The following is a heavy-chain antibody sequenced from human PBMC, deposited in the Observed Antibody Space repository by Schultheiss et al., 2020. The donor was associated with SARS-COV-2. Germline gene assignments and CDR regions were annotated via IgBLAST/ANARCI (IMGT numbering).Heavy chain of an antibody. D-gene: IGHD6-13*01. CDR3: ARHGLAITAAGTDYYYGMDV. J-gene: IGHJ6*02. Sequence: SETLSLTCTVSGGPISSYYWSWIRQPPGKGLEWIGEINHSGSTNYNPSLKSRVTISVDTSKNQFSLKLSSVTAADTAVYYCARHGLAITAAGTDYYYGMDVWGQGTTVTVSS. V-gene: IGHV4-59*08. CDR1: GGPISSYY. CDR2: INHSGST.